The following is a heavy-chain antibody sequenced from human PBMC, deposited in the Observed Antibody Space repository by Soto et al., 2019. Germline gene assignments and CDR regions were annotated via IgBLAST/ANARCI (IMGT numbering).Heavy chain of an antibody. V-gene: IGHV3-33*01. CDR2: ILYDGSNE. D-gene: IGHD6-13*01. Sequence: GGSLRLSCGAFGFTFSSYNMHWVRQAPGRGLEWVSFILYDGSNELYADSVKGRFTISRDNSKNTLYLQMNSLRAEDTAVYYCARVSGFSSTSVDYWGQGTLVTVSS. CDR3: ARVSGFSSTSVDY. J-gene: IGHJ4*02. CDR1: GFTFSSYN.